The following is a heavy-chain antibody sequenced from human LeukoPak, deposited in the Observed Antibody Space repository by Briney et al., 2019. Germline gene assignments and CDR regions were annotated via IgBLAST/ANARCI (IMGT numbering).Heavy chain of an antibody. CDR2: ISPDGNLE. CDR3: AKINNNDDY. V-gene: IGHV3-30*18. CDR1: GFTFTTFG. J-gene: IGHJ4*01. Sequence: GGSLRLSCAASGFTFTTFGIHWVRQAPGQGLEWVAAISPDGNLEYYTDSVQGRFTVSRDNSKNMIYLQMNSLRGGDSALYYCAKINNNDDYWGHGTLVTVSS. D-gene: IGHD1/OR15-1a*01.